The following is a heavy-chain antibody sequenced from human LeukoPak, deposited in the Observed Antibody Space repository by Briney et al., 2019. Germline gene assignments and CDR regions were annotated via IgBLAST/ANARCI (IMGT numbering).Heavy chain of an antibody. D-gene: IGHD5-24*01. Sequence: ASVKVSCKASGGTFSSYAISWVRQAPGQGLEWMGGIIPIFGTANYAQKFQGRVTITADESTSTAYMELSSLRSEDTAVSYCARSRDGYNFVYWGQGTLVTVSS. CDR1: GGTFSSYA. J-gene: IGHJ4*02. V-gene: IGHV1-69*13. CDR3: ARSRDGYNFVY. CDR2: IIPIFGTA.